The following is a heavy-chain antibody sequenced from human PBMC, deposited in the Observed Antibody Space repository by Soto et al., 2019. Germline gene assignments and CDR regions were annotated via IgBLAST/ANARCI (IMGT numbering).Heavy chain of an antibody. D-gene: IGHD3-10*01. V-gene: IGHV3-48*01. CDR1: GFTFSSYS. CDR2: ISSSSSTI. J-gene: IGHJ4*02. Sequence: GGSLRLSCAASGFTFSSYSMNWVRQAPGKGLEWVSYISSSSSTIYYADSVKGRFTISRDNAKNSLYLQMNSLRAEDTAVYYCARGARGITMVRGAPYYFDYWGQGTLVTVSS. CDR3: ARGARGITMVRGAPYYFDY.